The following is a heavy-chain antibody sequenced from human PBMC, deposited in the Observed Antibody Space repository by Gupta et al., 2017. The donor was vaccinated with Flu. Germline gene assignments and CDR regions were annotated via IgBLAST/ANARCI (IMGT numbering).Heavy chain of an antibody. Sequence: QVQLQQWGAGLLKPSETLSLIYAVYGGSFSGYYWIWIRQPPGKGLEWMGEINHSGSTKYNPSLKRRVTMSVDTSKNQFSRKVRSVTAADTAVYYCAKGDVAGYSGSDGRFDQGGQGTLVTVSS. J-gene: IGHJ4*02. CDR1: GGSFSGYY. D-gene: IGHD5-18*01. CDR3: AKGDVAGYSGSDGRFDQ. V-gene: IGHV4-34*01. CDR2: INHSGST.